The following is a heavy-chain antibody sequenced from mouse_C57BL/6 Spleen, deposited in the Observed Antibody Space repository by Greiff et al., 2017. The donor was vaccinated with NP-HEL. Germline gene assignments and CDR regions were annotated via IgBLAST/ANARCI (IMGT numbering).Heavy chain of an antibody. D-gene: IGHD1-1*01. CDR3: ARSPINYGSSHWYFDV. CDR1: GYAFTNYL. J-gene: IGHJ1*03. CDR2: INPGSGGT. Sequence: QVQLKQSGAELVRPGTSVKVSCKASGYAFTNYLIEWVKQRPGQGLEWIGVINPGSGGTNYNEKFKGKATLTADKSSSTAYMQLSSLTSEDSAVYFCARSPINYGSSHWYFDVWGTGTTVTVSS. V-gene: IGHV1-54*01.